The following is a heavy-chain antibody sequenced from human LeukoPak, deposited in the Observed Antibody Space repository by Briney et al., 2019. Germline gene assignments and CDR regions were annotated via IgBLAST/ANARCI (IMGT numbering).Heavy chain of an antibody. CDR3: ARKKARGGNYYGSGSYYWFDP. Sequence: PSETLSLTCAVYGGSFSGYYWSWIRQPPGKGLEWIGEINHSGSTKYNPSLKSRVTISVDTSKNQFSLKLSSVTAADTAVYYCARKKARGGNYYGSGSYYWFDPWGQGTLVTVSS. CDR1: GGSFSGYY. V-gene: IGHV4-34*01. CDR2: INHSGST. J-gene: IGHJ5*02. D-gene: IGHD3-10*01.